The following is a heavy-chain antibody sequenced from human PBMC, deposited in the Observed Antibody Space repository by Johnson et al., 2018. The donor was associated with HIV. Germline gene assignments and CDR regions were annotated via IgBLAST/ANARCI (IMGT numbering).Heavy chain of an antibody. D-gene: IGHD3-10*01. Sequence: EQLVESGGGVVQPGRSLRLSCAASGFTFSSYAMHWVRQAPGEGLEYVSGTDNKGRNTYYANSVKGRFTIFRDNSKNTLYLQMGSLRAEDMAVYYCARASGEWDAFDIWGQGTMVTVSS. V-gene: IGHV3-64*01. CDR3: ARASGEWDAFDI. J-gene: IGHJ3*02. CDR1: GFTFSSYA. CDR2: TDNKGRNT.